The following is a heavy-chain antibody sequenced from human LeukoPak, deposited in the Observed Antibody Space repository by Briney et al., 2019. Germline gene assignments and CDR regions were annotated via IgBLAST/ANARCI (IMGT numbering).Heavy chain of an antibody. CDR1: GGSISSYY. CDR3: ARQGGYYDSSAGLFDP. Sequence: SETLSLTCTVSGGSISSYYWSWMRQPPGKGLEWIGYIYYSGSTNYNPSLKSRVTISVDTSKNQFSLKLSSVTAADTAVYYCARQGGYYDSSAGLFDPWGQGTLVTVSS. V-gene: IGHV4-59*08. D-gene: IGHD3-22*01. CDR2: IYYSGST. J-gene: IGHJ5*02.